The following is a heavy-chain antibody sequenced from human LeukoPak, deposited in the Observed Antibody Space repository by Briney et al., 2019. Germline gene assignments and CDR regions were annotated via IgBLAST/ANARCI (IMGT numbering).Heavy chain of an antibody. CDR3: ASGLYFDS. CDR1: GFTFSSSS. CDR2: INGDGATI. Sequence: GGSLRLSCAASGFTFSSSSMRWVRQVPGKGLVWVSLINGDGATINYADSVKGRFPISRDNAKNTLFLQMDSLRAEDTALYYCASGLYFDSWGQGTLVTVSS. J-gene: IGHJ4*02. V-gene: IGHV3-74*01.